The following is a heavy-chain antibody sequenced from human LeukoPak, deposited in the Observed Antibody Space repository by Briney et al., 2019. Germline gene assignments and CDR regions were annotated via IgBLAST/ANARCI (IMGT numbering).Heavy chain of an antibody. CDR1: GFTFSSYY. V-gene: IGHV3-66*01. CDR2: IYRGGST. Sequence: GGSLRLSCAASGFTFSSYYMSWVRQGPGKGLEWVSVIYRGGSTYYADSVKGRFTISRDNSKNTLYLQMNSLRTEDTAVYYCARVTFSSSWYYFDYWGQGTLVTVSS. D-gene: IGHD6-13*01. J-gene: IGHJ4*02. CDR3: ARVTFSSSWYYFDY.